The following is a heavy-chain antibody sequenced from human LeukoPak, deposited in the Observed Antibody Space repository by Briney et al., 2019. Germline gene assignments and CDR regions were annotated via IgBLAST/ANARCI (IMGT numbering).Heavy chain of an antibody. CDR3: HRRYYYGSGSYRGRDY. CDR1: GYSISSGYD. Sequence: SETLSLTCTVSGYSISSGYDWGWIRQPPGKGLEWIGSIYYRRTTYYNPSLKSRVTISVDRSKNRFSLKLSSVTAADTAVYYCHRRYYYGSGSYRGRDYWGQGTLVTVSS. J-gene: IGHJ4*02. D-gene: IGHD3-10*01. CDR2: IYYRRTT. V-gene: IGHV4-38-2*02.